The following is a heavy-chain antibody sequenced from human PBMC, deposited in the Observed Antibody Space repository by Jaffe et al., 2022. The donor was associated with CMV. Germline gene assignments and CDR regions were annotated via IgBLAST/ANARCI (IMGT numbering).Heavy chain of an antibody. CDR3: TRGISTPMVGFYYYYMDV. CDR2: IRNKASGGTT. Sequence: EVQLVESGGDLVQPGRSLRLSCTTSGFTFGDYAMSWVRQAPGKGLEWLNFIRNKASGGTTEYAASVKGRFTISRDDSKSIAYLQMNSLKTEDTAVYYCTRGISTPMVGFYYYYMDVWGKGTTVTVSS. CDR1: GFTFGDYA. D-gene: IGHD3-10*01. J-gene: IGHJ6*03. V-gene: IGHV3-49*04.